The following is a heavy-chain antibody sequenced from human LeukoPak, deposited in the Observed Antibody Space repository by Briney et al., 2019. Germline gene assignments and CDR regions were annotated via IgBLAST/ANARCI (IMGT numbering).Heavy chain of an antibody. CDR2: ISAYNGNT. J-gene: IGHJ6*03. CDR3: ASVVPAAIEGYYYYMDV. Sequence: ASVKVSCKASGYTFTSYGISWVRQAPGQGLEWMGWISAYNGNTNYAQKLQGRVTMTTDTSTSTAYMELRSLRSDDTAVYYCASVVPAAIEGYYYYMDVWGKGTTVTVSS. V-gene: IGHV1-18*01. CDR1: GYTFTSYG. D-gene: IGHD2-2*02.